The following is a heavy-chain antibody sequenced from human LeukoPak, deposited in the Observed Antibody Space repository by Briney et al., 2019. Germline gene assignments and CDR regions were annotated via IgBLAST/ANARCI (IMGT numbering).Heavy chain of an antibody. CDR1: GYTFSSYG. D-gene: IGHD3-22*01. CDR3: ARHYDGSGSTLDY. V-gene: IGHV1-18*01. Sequence: ASVKVSCKASGYTFSSYGVTWVRQAPGQRPEWMGWISPYNGNTNDAQKLQGRVTMTTDTSTNTAYMELWSLRSDDTVVYYCARHYDGSGSTLDYWGQGTLVTVSS. J-gene: IGHJ4*02. CDR2: ISPYNGNT.